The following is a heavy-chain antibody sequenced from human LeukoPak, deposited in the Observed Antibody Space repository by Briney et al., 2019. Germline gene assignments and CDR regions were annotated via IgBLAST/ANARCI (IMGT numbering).Heavy chain of an antibody. Sequence: PSETLSLTCTVSGGSISSSSYYWGWIRQPPGKGLEWIGSIYYSGSTYYNPSLKSRVTISVDTSKNQFSLKLSSVTAADTAVYYCARGKSYGSSWGNHYYYYMDVWGKGTTVTVSS. CDR2: IYYSGST. J-gene: IGHJ6*03. CDR3: ARGKSYGSSWGNHYYYYMDV. V-gene: IGHV4-39*07. D-gene: IGHD6-13*01. CDR1: GGSISSSSYY.